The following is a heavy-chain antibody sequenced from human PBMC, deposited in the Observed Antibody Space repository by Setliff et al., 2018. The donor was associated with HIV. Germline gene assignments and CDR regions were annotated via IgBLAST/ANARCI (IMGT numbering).Heavy chain of an antibody. CDR3: ARLCLRCKGLIYDYMDV. CDR1: GFTFSSYA. Sequence: GGSLRLSCAASGFTFSSYAIHWVRQAPGKGLEWVAVISNDGTNKYYAESVEGRFTISRDNAKNTLSLQMNSLRAEDMALYHCARLCLRCKGLIYDYMDVWGKGTTVTVSS. V-gene: IGHV3-30*04. D-gene: IGHD2-8*01. CDR2: ISNDGTNK. J-gene: IGHJ6*03.